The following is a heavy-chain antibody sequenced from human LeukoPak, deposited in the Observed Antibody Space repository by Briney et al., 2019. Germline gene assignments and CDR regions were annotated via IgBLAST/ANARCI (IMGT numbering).Heavy chain of an antibody. CDR3: ARAVGAWNYDAFDI. V-gene: IGHV3-21*01. CDR2: ISSSSSYT. J-gene: IGHJ3*02. D-gene: IGHD1-7*01. CDR1: GFTFSSYS. Sequence: GGSLRLSCAASGFTFSSYSMNWVRQAPGKGLEGVSSISSSSSYTYYADSVKGRFTISRDNAKNSLYLQMNSLRAEDTAVYYCARAVGAWNYDAFDIWGQGTMVTVSS.